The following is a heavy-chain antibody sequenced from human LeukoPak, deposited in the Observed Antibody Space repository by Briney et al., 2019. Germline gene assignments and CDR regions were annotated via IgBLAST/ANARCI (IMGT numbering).Heavy chain of an antibody. CDR2: INPNSGGT. J-gene: IGHJ4*02. Sequence: EASVKVSCKAPGYTFTDYYVHWVRQTPGQGLEWMGWINPNSGGTNYAQKFQGRVTTTRDTSISTAYMELGRLRSDDTAVYYCARWAYSSSSVDYWGQGTLVTVSS. V-gene: IGHV1-2*02. D-gene: IGHD6-6*01. CDR1: GYTFTDYY. CDR3: ARWAYSSSSVDY.